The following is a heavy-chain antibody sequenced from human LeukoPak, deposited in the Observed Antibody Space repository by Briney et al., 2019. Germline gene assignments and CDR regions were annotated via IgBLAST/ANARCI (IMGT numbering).Heavy chain of an antibody. CDR3: AKDPSDLGGSGSNDYFDC. CDR1: GFTFSSYD. D-gene: IGHD3-10*01. J-gene: IGHJ4*02. CDR2: ITYSSGYT. V-gene: IGHV3-23*01. Sequence: GGSLRLSCAASGFTFSSYDMSWVRQAPGKGLEWVSGITYSSGYTYYADSVKGRFTISRDNSRNTLYLQMNSLRAEDTAVYYCAKDPSDLGGSGSNDYFDCWGQGTLVTVSS.